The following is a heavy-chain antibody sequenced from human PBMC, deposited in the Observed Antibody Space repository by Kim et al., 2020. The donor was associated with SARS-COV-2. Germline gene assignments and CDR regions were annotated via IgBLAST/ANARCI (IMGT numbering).Heavy chain of an antibody. CDR2: ST. V-gene: IGHV4-59*09. CDR3: ARGKYSPGDY. Sequence: STNSNPALKSRVTISVDTSKNQFSLKLSSVTAADTAVYYCARGKYSPGDYWGQGTLVTVSS. D-gene: IGHD2-15*01. J-gene: IGHJ4*02.